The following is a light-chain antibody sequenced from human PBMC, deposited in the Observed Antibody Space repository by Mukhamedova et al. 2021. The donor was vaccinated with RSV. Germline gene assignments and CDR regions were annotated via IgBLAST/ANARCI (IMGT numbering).Light chain of an antibody. J-gene: IGLJ1*01. Sequence: KLMIYDVTNRPSGVSNRFSGSKSGNTASLTISGLQAEDEADYYCTSYTNDRTHVFGTGTKVTVL. CDR2: DVT. V-gene: IGLV2-14*01. CDR3: TSYTNDRTHV.